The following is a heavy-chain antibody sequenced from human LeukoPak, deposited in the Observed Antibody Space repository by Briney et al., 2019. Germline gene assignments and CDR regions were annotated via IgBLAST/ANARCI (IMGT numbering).Heavy chain of an antibody. CDR2: INHSGST. D-gene: IGHD4-11*01. J-gene: IGHJ5*02. CDR1: GGSLSGYY. Sequence: SETLSLTCAVYGGSLSGYYWSWIRQPPGKGLEWIGEINHSGSTNYNPSLKSRVTISVDTSKNQFSLKLSSVTAADTAVYYCAREPRAPDYRNWFDPWGQGTLVTVSS. V-gene: IGHV4-34*01. CDR3: AREPRAPDYRNWFDP.